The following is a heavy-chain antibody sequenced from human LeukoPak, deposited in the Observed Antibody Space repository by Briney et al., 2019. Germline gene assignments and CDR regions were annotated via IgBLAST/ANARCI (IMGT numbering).Heavy chain of an antibody. Sequence: ASVKVSCKASGYTFTSYGISWVRQAPGQGLEWMGWINPNSGGTNYAQKLQGRVTMTTDTSTSTAYMELRSLRSDDTAVYYCAREAFDYYDSSGYYGVWGQGTLVTVSS. J-gene: IGHJ4*02. V-gene: IGHV1-18*01. CDR3: AREAFDYYDSSGYYGV. D-gene: IGHD3-22*01. CDR2: INPNSGGT. CDR1: GYTFTSYG.